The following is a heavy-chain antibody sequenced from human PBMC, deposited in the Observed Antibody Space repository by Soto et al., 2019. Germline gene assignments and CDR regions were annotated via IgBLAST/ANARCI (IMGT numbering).Heavy chain of an antibody. V-gene: IGHV1-8*01. CDR2: MNPYSGKT. CDR3: ASGTGYYYGMDV. Sequence: QVQLVQSGAEVKKPGASVKVSCKASGYTFTSYDINWVRRATGQGLEWMGWMNPYSGKTGYAQKFQGRVTMTRNTSKSTADMELSSLRSEDTAVYYCASGTGYYYGMDVWGQGTTVTVSS. CDR1: GYTFTSYD. J-gene: IGHJ6*02.